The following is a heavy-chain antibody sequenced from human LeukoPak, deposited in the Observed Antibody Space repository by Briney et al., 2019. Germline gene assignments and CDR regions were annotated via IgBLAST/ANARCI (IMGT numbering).Heavy chain of an antibody. Sequence: GGSLRLSCAASGFTFSSYSMKWVRQAPGKGLEWVSSISRSSSYIYYADSVKGRFTISRDNAKNSPYLQMNGLRAEDTAMYYCARGLETTPGYYYYYYMDVWGKGTTVTVSS. D-gene: IGHD1/OR15-1a*01. CDR2: ISRSSSYI. V-gene: IGHV3-21*01. CDR3: ARGLETTPGYYYYYYMDV. CDR1: GFTFSSYS. J-gene: IGHJ6*03.